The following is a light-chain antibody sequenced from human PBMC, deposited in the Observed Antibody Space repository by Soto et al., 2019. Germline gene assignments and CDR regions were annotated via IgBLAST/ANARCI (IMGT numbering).Light chain of an antibody. Sequence: EIVLTQSPGTLSLSPGERATVSCRANKSASSSYLAWYQQKPGQAPRLLISGASNRATGIPDRFSGSGSGTDFTLTISRLEPEDFAVYYCQHYARSVGTFGQGTKVDIK. V-gene: IGKV3-20*01. CDR3: QHYARSVGT. CDR2: GAS. J-gene: IGKJ1*01. CDR1: KSASSSY.